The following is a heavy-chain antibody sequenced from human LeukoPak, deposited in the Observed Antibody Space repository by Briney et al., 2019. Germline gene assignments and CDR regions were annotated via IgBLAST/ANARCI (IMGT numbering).Heavy chain of an antibody. V-gene: IGHV4-59*01. J-gene: IGHJ4*02. Sequence: PSETLSLTCTVSGGSISSYYWSWIRQPPGKGLEWIGYIYYSGSTNYNPSLKSRVTISVDTSKNQFSLKLSSVTAADTAVYYCAGQEGYSYGPFDYWGQGTLVTVSS. CDR1: GGSISSYY. D-gene: IGHD5-18*01. CDR3: AGQEGYSYGPFDY. CDR2: IYYSGST.